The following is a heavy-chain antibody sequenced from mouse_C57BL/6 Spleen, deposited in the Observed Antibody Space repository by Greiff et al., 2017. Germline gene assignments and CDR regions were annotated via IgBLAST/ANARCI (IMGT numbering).Heavy chain of an antibody. Sequence: VQLQQSGAELVRPGTSVKVSCKASGYAFTNYLIEWVKQRPGQGLEWIGVINPGSGGTNYNEKFKGKATLTADKSSSTAYMQLSSLTSEDSAVYCCAEERRGYAMDYWGQGTSVTVSS. CDR1: GYAFTNYL. V-gene: IGHV1-54*01. J-gene: IGHJ4*01. CDR3: AEERRGYAMDY. CDR2: INPGSGGT.